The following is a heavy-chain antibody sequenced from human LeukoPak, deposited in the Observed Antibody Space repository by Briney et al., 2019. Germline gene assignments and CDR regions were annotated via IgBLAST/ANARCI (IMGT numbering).Heavy chain of an antibody. V-gene: IGHV3-7*01. Sequence: GGSLRLSCTASRFTFSSYWMNWVRQAPGKGLEWVANIKQDGSQKYYVDSVKGRFTISRDNAKNSLYLQMNSLRAEDTAAYYCARDVSGTGGKDYWGQGTLVTVSS. CDR3: ARDVSGTGGKDY. D-gene: IGHD1-1*01. J-gene: IGHJ4*02. CDR2: IKQDGSQK. CDR1: RFTFSSYW.